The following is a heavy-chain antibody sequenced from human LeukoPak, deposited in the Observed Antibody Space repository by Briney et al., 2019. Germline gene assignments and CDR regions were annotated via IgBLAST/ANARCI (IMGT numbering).Heavy chain of an antibody. CDR3: AKVRAPYDSSGYYGWDYFDY. CDR2: IRYDGSNK. J-gene: IGHJ4*02. CDR1: GFTFSSYG. Sequence: PGGSLRLSCAASGFTFSSYGMHWVRQAPGKGLEWVAFIRYDGSNKYYADSVKGRFTISRDNSRNTLYLQMNSLRAEDTAVYYCAKVRAPYDSSGYYGWDYFDYWGQGTLVTVSS. D-gene: IGHD3-22*01. V-gene: IGHV3-30*02.